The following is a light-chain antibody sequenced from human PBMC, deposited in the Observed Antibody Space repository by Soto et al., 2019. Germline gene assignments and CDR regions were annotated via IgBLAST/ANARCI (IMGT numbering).Light chain of an antibody. J-gene: IGKJ1*01. Sequence: EIVMTQSPATLSVSPGGRATLSCRASQSLSDTLAWYQQKPGQAPRLLIYGASTRAPGFPARFSGSGSGTDFTLTISSLQSEDFGVYYCQQYNNWPWTFGQRTKVDIK. CDR3: QQYNNWPWT. CDR2: GAS. V-gene: IGKV3-15*01. CDR1: QSLSDT.